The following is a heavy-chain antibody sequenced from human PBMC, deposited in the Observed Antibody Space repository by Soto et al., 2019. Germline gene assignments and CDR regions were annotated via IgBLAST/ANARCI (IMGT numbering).Heavy chain of an antibody. CDR2: INVATGNT. D-gene: IGHD3-3*01. V-gene: IGHV1-3*01. CDR3: AREHDDWSGYSFDF. CDR1: GFSFISYA. J-gene: IGHJ4*02. Sequence: ASVKVSCKSSGFSFISYAIHWVRQAPGQRLEWMGWINVATGNTKYSQQFQGRVTITRDTSASTAYMELNGLTSDDTAIYYCAREHDDWSGYSFDFWGQGTLVTVSS.